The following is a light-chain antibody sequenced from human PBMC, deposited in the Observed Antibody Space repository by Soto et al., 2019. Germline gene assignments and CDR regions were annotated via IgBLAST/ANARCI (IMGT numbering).Light chain of an antibody. CDR2: DVS. V-gene: IGLV2-14*01. CDR1: SSDVGGYNY. CDR3: SSYTSSSTPWV. Sequence: QSALTQPASVSGSPGQSITISCTGTSSDVGGYNYVSWYQQHPGKAPKLMIYDVSNRPSGVSNRFSGSKSGNTAALTICGLQAEDEGDYYCSSYTSSSTPWVFGGGTKLTVL. J-gene: IGLJ3*02.